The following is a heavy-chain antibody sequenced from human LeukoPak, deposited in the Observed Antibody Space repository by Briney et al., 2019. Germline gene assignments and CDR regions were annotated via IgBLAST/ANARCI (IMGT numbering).Heavy chain of an antibody. CDR3: ARDRLEYYFDY. Sequence: PSETLSLTCTVSNGSISTYYWSWIRQPAGKGLEWIGRIYTSGSTNYNPSLKSRVTISVDKSKNQFSLKLSSVTAADTAVYYCARDRLEYYFDYWGQGTLVTVSS. CDR1: NGSISTYY. D-gene: IGHD5-24*01. CDR2: IYTSGST. V-gene: IGHV4-4*07. J-gene: IGHJ4*02.